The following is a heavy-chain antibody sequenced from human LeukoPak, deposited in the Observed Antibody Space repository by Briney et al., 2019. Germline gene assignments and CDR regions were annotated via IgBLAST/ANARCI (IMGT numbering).Heavy chain of an antibody. V-gene: IGHV4-34*01. D-gene: IGHD3-22*01. CDR2: INHSGST. J-gene: IGHJ4*02. CDR3: ARHGGYYSDYFDY. CDR1: GGSFSGYY. Sequence: PSETLSLTCAVYGGSFSGYYWSWIRQPPGKGLEWIGEINHSGSTNYNPSLKSRVTISVDTSKNQFSLKLSSVTAADTAVYYCARHGGYYSDYFDYWGQGTLVTVSS.